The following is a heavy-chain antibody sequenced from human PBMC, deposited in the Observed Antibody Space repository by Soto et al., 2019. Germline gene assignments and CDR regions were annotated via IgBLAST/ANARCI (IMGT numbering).Heavy chain of an antibody. J-gene: IGHJ6*02. CDR3: ARRGITMVRGVTPPGGMDV. Sequence: SETLSLTCTVSGVSISSSSYYWGWIRQPPGKGLEWIGSIYYSGSTYYNPSLKSRVTISVDTSKNQFSLKLSSVTAADTAVYYCARRGITMVRGVTPPGGMDVWGQGTTVTVSS. CDR2: IYYSGST. D-gene: IGHD3-10*01. CDR1: GVSISSSSYY. V-gene: IGHV4-39*01.